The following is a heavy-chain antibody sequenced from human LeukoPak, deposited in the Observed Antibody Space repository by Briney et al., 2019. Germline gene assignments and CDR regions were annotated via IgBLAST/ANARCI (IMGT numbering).Heavy chain of an antibody. D-gene: IGHD2-2*01. CDR1: GFTFSSYG. J-gene: IGHJ4*02. Sequence: GGSLRLSCAASGFTFSSYGMHWVRQAPGKGLEWVAIISYDGSNKYYADSVKGRFTISRDNSMDTLYLQMNSLRAEDTAVYYCARPPHSCSTTSCYSQYWGQGTLVSVSS. V-gene: IGHV3-30*03. CDR3: ARPPHSCSTTSCYSQY. CDR2: ISYDGSNK.